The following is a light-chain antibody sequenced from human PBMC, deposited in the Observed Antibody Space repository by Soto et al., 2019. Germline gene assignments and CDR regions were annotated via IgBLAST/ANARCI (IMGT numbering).Light chain of an antibody. J-gene: IGKJ1*01. V-gene: IGKV1-8*01. CDR3: QHYNSYSEA. CDR1: QGISSY. Sequence: AIRMTQSPSSLSASTGDRVTITCRASQGISSYLAWYQQKPGKATKLLIYAASTLQSGVPSRFSGSGSGTEFTLTISSLQPDEFATYYCQHYNSYSEAVGQGTKVDI. CDR2: AAS.